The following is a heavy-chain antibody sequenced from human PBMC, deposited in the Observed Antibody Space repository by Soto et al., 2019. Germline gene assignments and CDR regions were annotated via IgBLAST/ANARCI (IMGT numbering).Heavy chain of an antibody. V-gene: IGHV4-34*01. CDR3: AKTDYDFWSGYFDYFDY. J-gene: IGHJ4*02. Sequence: SETLSLTCAVYGGSFSGYYWSWIRQPPGKGLEWIGEINHSGSTNYNPSLKSRVTISVDNSKNTLYLQMNSLRAEDTAVYYRAKTDYDFWSGYFDYFDYWGQGTLVTVSS. CDR1: GGSFSGYY. D-gene: IGHD3-3*01. CDR2: INHSGST.